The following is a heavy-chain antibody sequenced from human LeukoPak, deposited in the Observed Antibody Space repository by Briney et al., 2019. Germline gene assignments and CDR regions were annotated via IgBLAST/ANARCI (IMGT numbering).Heavy chain of an antibody. CDR1: GFTFSDFW. Sequence: GGSLRLSCAASGFTFSDFWMNWVRQAPGKGLEWVANINHDGSQTFYVDSLRGRFAISRDNAKNSLFLQMNSLRAEDTAIYYCAKRVFAAAQDYFFDYWGPGTLVTASS. CDR2: INHDGSQT. D-gene: IGHD2-15*01. J-gene: IGHJ4*02. V-gene: IGHV3-7*05. CDR3: AKRVFAAAQDYFFDY.